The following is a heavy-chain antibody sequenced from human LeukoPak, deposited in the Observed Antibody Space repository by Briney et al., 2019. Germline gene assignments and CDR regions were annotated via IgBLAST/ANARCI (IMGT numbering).Heavy chain of an antibody. CDR2: IWYDGSNK. J-gene: IGHJ4*02. D-gene: IGHD2-2*01. CDR3: ARRYCSSTSCQKIRAYYFDY. CDR1: GFTFSSYG. Sequence: GGSLRLSCAASGFTFSSYGMHWVRQAPGKGLEWVAVIWYDGSNKYYADSVKGRFTISRDNSKNTLYLQMNSPRAEDTAVYYCARRYCSSTSCQKIRAYYFDYWGQGTLVTVSS. V-gene: IGHV3-33*01.